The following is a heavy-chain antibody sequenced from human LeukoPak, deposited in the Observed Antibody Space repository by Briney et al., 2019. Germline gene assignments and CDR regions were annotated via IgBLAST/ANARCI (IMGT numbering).Heavy chain of an antibody. V-gene: IGHV3-74*01. Sequence: GGSLRLSCAASGFTFSNYWMHWVRQAPGKGLVWVSRIKSDGSSITYADSVKGRFTISRDNAKNLVYLQMNSLRAEDTAVHYCARDPFYGDADFDYWGQGTLVTVSS. CDR3: ARDPFYGDADFDY. CDR2: IKSDGSSI. D-gene: IGHD4-17*01. CDR1: GFTFSNYW. J-gene: IGHJ4*02.